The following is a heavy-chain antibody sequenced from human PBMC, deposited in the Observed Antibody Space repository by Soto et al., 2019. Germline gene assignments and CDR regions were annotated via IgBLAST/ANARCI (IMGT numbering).Heavy chain of an antibody. CDR1: GGSISSSNW. CDR3: ARQIAATGTSGTFDY. CDR2: IYHSGST. J-gene: IGHJ4*02. D-gene: IGHD6-13*01. Sequence: SETLSLTCAVSGGSISSSNWWSWVRQPPGKGLEWIGEIYHSGSTNYNPSLKSRVTISVDKSKNQFSLKLSSVTAADTAVYYCARQIAATGTSGTFDYWGQGTLVTVSS. V-gene: IGHV4-4*02.